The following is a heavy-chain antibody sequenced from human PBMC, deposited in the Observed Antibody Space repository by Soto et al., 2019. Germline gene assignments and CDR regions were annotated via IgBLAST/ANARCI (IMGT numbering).Heavy chain of an antibody. CDR1: GFTFSSYG. V-gene: IGHV3-30*18. D-gene: IGHD6-19*01. CDR2: ISYDGSNK. J-gene: IGHJ6*02. CDR3: AKDGVGSGWRPQDYYYYAMDV. Sequence: QVQLVESGGGVVQPGRSLRLSCAASGFTFSSYGMHWVRQAPGKGLEWVAVISYDGSNKYYADSVKGRFTISRDNSKKTLYLQMNSLRAEDTAVYYCAKDGVGSGWRPQDYYYYAMDVWGQGTTVTVSS.